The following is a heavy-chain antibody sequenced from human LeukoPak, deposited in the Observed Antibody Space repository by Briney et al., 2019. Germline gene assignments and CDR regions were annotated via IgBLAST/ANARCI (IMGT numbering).Heavy chain of an antibody. CDR2: ISGSGGST. D-gene: IGHD2-15*01. CDR3: ASRTPDETYFAVSDY. V-gene: IGHV3-23*01. Sequence: GGSLRLSCAASGFTFSSYAMSWVRQAPGKGLEWVSAISGSGGSTYYADSVKGRFTISRDNSKNTLYLQMNSLRAEDTAVYYCASRTPDETYFAVSDYWGQGTLVTVSS. CDR1: GFTFSSYA. J-gene: IGHJ4*02.